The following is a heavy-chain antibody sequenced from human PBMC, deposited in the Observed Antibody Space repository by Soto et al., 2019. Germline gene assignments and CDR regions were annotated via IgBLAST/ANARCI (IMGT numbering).Heavy chain of an antibody. CDR3: ARGVRYYYYGMDV. CDR1: GGSISSSSYY. J-gene: IGHJ6*02. CDR2: IYYSGST. Sequence: SETLSLTCTVSGGSISSSSYYWGWIRQPPGKGLEWIGSIYYSGSTYYNPSLKSRVTISVDTSKNQFSLKLSSVTAADTAVYYCARGVRYYYYGMDVWGQGTTVTVSS. D-gene: IGHD3-10*01. V-gene: IGHV4-39*01.